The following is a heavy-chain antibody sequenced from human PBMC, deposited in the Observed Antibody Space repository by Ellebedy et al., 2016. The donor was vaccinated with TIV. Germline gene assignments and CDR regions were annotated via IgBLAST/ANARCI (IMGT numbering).Heavy chain of an antibody. D-gene: IGHD1-26*01. V-gene: IGHV4-38-2*01. CDR1: GFPMTYGYY. CDR3: ARVSGSSTESIDY. CDR2: IYHTGST. J-gene: IGHJ4*02. Sequence: SETLSLTXAVSGFPMTYGYYWGWIRQPPGKGLEWMGTIYHTGSTYYSPSLRSRVTISIDTSTNQFSLKLQYLTAADTAVYYCARVSGSSTESIDYWGQGTLVTVSS.